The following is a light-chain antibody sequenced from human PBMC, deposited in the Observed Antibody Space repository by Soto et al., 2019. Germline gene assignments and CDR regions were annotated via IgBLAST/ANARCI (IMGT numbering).Light chain of an antibody. CDR2: NDN. J-gene: IGLJ1*01. CDR3: SAYAGSNNFV. V-gene: IGLV1-44*01. CDR1: SSNIGSNT. Sequence: QSVLTQPPSASGTPGQRVTISCSGSSSNIGSNTVNWYQQITGTAPKLLIYNDNQRPSGVPDRFSGSKSGTSGSLAISGLQSEDEGDYYCSAYAGSNNFVFGSGTKLTVL.